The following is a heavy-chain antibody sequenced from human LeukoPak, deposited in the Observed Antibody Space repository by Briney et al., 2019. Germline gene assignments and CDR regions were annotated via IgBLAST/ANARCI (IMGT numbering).Heavy chain of an antibody. CDR1: GGSISSSSYY. V-gene: IGHV4-39*07. D-gene: IGHD6-13*01. J-gene: IGHJ4*02. CDR2: INHSGST. Sequence: SETLSLTCTVSGGSISSSSYYWSWIRQPPGKGLEWIGEINHSGSTNYNPSLKSRVTISVDTSKNQFSLKLSSVTAADTAVYYCADHIAAAGHHYFDYWGQGTLVTVSS. CDR3: ADHIAAAGHHYFDY.